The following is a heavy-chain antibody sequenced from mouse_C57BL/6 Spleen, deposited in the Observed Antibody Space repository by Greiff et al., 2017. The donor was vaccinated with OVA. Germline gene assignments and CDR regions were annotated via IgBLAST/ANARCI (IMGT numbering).Heavy chain of an antibody. Sequence: EVKLMESGPGLVKPSQSLSLTCSVTGYSITSGYYWNWIRQFPGNKLEWMGYISYDGSNNYNPSLKNRISITRDTSKNQFFLKLNSVTTEDTATYYCAREGSSYGAWFAYWGQGTLVTVSA. CDR2: ISYDGSN. CDR1: GYSITSGYY. CDR3: AREGSSYGAWFAY. J-gene: IGHJ3*01. D-gene: IGHD1-1*01. V-gene: IGHV3-6*01.